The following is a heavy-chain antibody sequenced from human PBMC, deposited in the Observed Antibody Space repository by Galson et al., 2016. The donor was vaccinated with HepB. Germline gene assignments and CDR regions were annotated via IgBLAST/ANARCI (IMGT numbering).Heavy chain of an antibody. J-gene: IGHJ5*02. CDR1: GFTFSGYD. CDR3: VREYYGFFGFDA. CDR2: IGVGGET. Sequence: SLRLSCAASGFTFSGYDMHWVRQATGKGLEWVSNIGVGGETYYLGSVKGRFTISSKNAYDSLYLQMDSLRAEDTAVYYCVREYYGFFGFDAWGQGTQVTVSS. V-gene: IGHV3-13*04. D-gene: IGHD3-10*01.